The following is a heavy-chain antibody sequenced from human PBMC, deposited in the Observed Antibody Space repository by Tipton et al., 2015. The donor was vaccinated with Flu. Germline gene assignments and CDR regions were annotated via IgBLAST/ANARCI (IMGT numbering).Heavy chain of an antibody. D-gene: IGHD6-19*01. J-gene: IGHJ4*02. CDR2: VFPDGSIQ. CDR1: GFTFNSHS. Sequence: RSLRLSCAASGFTFNSHSVHWVRQAPGKGLEWLADVFPDGSIQNYAASLMGRLTISRDNSKNTVYLHVGSVTSEDTAVYYCVRGTIAVAGVDYWGQGALVTVSS. CDR3: VRGTIAVAGVDY. V-gene: IGHV3-30*04.